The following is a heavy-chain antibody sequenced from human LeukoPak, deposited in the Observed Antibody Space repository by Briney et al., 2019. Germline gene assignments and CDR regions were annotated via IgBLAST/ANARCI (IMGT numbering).Heavy chain of an antibody. CDR3: ARDKCSGGSCYLYFDY. CDR1: GFTFSSYS. V-gene: IGHV3-21*01. J-gene: IGHJ4*02. Sequence: GGSLRLSCAASGFTFSSYSMNWVRQAPGQGLEWVSSISSSSSYIYYADPVNDRFTISRDNDKNSLYLQMNSLRAEDTAVYYCARDKCSGGSCYLYFDYWGQGTLVTVSS. CDR2: ISSSSSYI. D-gene: IGHD2-15*01.